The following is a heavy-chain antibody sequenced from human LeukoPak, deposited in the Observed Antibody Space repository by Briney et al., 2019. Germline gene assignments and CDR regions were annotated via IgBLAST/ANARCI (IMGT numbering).Heavy chain of an antibody. D-gene: IGHD3-22*01. CDR2: IYYSGST. CDR3: ARKFSYYDSSGYPAYYYYYGMDV. V-gene: IGHV4-39*01. CDR1: GGSISSSSYY. Sequence: SETLSLTCTVSGGSISSSSYYWGWIRQPPGKGLEWIGSIYYSGSTYCNPSLKSRVTISVDTSKNQFSLKLSSVTAADTAVYYCARKFSYYDSSGYPAYYYYYGMDVWGQGTTVTVSS. J-gene: IGHJ6*02.